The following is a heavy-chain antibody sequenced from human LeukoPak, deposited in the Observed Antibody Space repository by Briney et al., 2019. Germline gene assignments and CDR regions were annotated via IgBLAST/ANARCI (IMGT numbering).Heavy chain of an antibody. CDR1: GFTFSSYG. J-gene: IGHJ3*02. D-gene: IGHD1-26*01. V-gene: IGHV3-20*04. CDR3: ARGDSGSYYAGDAFDI. Sequence: GGTLRLSCAASGFTFSSYGMSWVRQAPGKGLEWASGINWNGGSTGYADSVKGRFTISRDNAKNSLYLQMNSLRAEDTALYYCARGDSGSYYAGDAFDIWGQGTMVTVSS. CDR2: INWNGGST.